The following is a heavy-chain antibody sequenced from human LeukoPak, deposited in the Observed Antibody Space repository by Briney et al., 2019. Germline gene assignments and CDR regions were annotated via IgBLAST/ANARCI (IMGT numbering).Heavy chain of an antibody. CDR3: ARDVPHNWFDT. J-gene: IGHJ5*02. V-gene: IGHV3-74*01. CDR2: INSDGGGA. CDR1: GITFGNNW. Sequence: GGSLRLSCAASGITFGNNWMHWVRQGPGKGLVWISRINSDGGGAIYADPVKGRFTVSRDNAKNTLYLQMNNLRAEDTAVYYCARDVPHNWFDTWGQGTLVTVSS.